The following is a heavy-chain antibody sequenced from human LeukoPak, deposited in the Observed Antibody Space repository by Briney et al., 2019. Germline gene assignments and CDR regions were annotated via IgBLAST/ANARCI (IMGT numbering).Heavy chain of an antibody. CDR2: IWYDGSNK. CDR1: GFTFSSYG. D-gene: IGHD6-13*01. Sequence: PGRSLRLSCAASGFTFSSYGMHWVRQAPGKGLEWVAVIWYDGSNKYYADSVKGRFTISRDNSKNTLYLQMNSLRAEDTAVYYCARVRDSSSWYGGAPYYFDYWGQGTLVTVSS. CDR3: ARVRDSSSWYGGAPYYFDY. V-gene: IGHV3-33*01. J-gene: IGHJ4*02.